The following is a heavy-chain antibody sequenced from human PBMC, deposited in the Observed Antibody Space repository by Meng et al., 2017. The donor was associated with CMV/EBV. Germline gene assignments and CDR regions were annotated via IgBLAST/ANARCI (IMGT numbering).Heavy chain of an antibody. Sequence: AETLSLTCAVPGDPISSSSYYWGWIRQPPGMGLEWIGSIYYSGSTYYNPSLKSRVTISVDTSKNQFSLKLSSVTAADTAVYYCARDNRIAVADIFDYWGQGTLVTVSS. CDR3: ARDNRIAVADIFDY. V-gene: IGHV4-39*07. CDR1: GDPISSSSYY. D-gene: IGHD6-19*01. J-gene: IGHJ4*02. CDR2: IYYSGST.